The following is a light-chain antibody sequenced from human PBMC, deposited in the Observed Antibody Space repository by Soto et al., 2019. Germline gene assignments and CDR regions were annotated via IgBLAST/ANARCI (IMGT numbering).Light chain of an antibody. Sequence: EIVMTQSPATLSVSPGERATISCRASQSVSSNLAWYQQKPGQAPSLLIYGASTRATGIPARFSGSGSGTEFPLTISSLQSEDFAFYYCQQYNNWPRTFGQGTKV. CDR2: GAS. CDR3: QQYNNWPRT. CDR1: QSVSSN. V-gene: IGKV3-15*01. J-gene: IGKJ1*01.